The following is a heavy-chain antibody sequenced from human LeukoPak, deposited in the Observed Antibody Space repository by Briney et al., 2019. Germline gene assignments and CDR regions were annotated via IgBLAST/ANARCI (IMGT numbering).Heavy chain of an antibody. CDR3: ARGPYCGGDCYFGY. CDR2: IYTSGTT. V-gene: IGHV4-4*07. CDR1: GASISSHS. J-gene: IGHJ4*02. D-gene: IGHD2-21*01. Sequence: SETLSLTCTVSGASISSHSWSWIRQPAGKGLEWIGRIYTSGTTNYNPSLKSRVTMSVDTSKNQFSLKLSSVTAADTAVYYCARGPYCGGDCYFGYWGQGTLVTVSS.